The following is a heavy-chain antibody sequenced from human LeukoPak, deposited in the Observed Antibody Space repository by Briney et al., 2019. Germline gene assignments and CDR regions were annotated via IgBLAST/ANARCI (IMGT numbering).Heavy chain of an antibody. D-gene: IGHD1-26*01. J-gene: IGHJ4*02. CDR3: ARGQYSGSCFDN. V-gene: IGHV4-59*01. CDR2: IYYSGST. CDR1: GGSISSYL. Sequence: SETLSLTCTVSGGSISSYLWSWIRQPPGKGLEWIGYIYYSGSTNYNPSLKSRVTILVDTSKNQFSLKVSSVTAADTAVYYCARGQYSGSCFDNWGQGTLVTVSS.